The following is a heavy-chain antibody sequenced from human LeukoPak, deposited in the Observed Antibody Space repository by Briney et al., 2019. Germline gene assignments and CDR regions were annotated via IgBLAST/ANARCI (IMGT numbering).Heavy chain of an antibody. Sequence: ASVKVSCKASGYTFTSYDINWVRQATGQGLERMGWMNPNSGNTGYAQKFQGRVTMTRNTSISTAYMELSSLRSEDTAVYYCARGAPPPYCTNGVCYRNDHYYYYYYMDVWGKGTTVTVSS. CDR2: MNPNSGNT. D-gene: IGHD2-8*01. CDR3: ARGAPPPYCTNGVCYRNDHYYYYYYMDV. CDR1: GYTFTSYD. V-gene: IGHV1-8*01. J-gene: IGHJ6*03.